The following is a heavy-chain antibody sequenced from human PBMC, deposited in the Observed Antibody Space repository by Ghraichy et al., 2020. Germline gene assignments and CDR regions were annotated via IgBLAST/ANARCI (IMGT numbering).Heavy chain of an antibody. V-gene: IGHV4-31*03. CDR3: ARSRWQQPDY. D-gene: IGHD5-24*01. J-gene: IGHJ4*02. CDR1: GGSISSGGYY. Sequence: SETLSLTCTVSGGSISSGGYYWNWIRQHQGKGLEWIGYIHYSGSTYYNPSLKSRVTVSVVTSKNQFSLKLSSVTAADTAVYYCARSRWQQPDYWGQGTLVTVSA. CDR2: IHYSGST.